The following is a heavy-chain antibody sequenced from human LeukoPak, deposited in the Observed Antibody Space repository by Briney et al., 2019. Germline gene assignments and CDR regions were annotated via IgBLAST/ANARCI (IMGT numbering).Heavy chain of an antibody. Sequence: GGSLRLSCAASGFTFDDYAMHWVRQAPGKGLEWVSLISWEGGSTYYADSVKGRFIISRDNSKNSLYLQMNSLRAEDTAMYYCARTHNDGSSYVDGFDIWGKGTMVTVSS. CDR3: ARTHNDGSSYVDGFDI. CDR2: ISWEGGST. V-gene: IGHV3-43D*03. J-gene: IGHJ3*02. CDR1: GFTFDDYA. D-gene: IGHD3-22*01.